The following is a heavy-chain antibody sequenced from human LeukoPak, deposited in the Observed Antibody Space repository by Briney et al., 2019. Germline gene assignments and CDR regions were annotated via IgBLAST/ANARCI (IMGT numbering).Heavy chain of an antibody. CDR1: GFTFSSYS. V-gene: IGHV3-21*01. CDR2: ISSSSSYI. D-gene: IGHD5-18*01. CDR3: ARGDSQRTAIDDY. J-gene: IGHJ4*02. Sequence: GGSLRLSCAASGFTFSSYSMNWVRQAPGKGLEWVSSISSSSSYIYYADSVKGRFTISRDNAKNSLYLQMNSLRAEDTAVYYCARGDSQRTAIDDYWGQGTLVTVSS.